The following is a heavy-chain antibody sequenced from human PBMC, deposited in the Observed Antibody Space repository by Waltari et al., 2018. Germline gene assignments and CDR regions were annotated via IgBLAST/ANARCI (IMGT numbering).Heavy chain of an antibody. V-gene: IGHV3-21*01. Sequence: EVQLVESGGGLVKPGGSLRLSCAASGFTFSSYRMNWVRQAPGTGLEWVSSISSSSSYIYYADSVKGRFTISRDNAKNSLYLQMNSLRAEDTAVYYCARGSTTYCSGGSCYFDYWGQGTLVTVSS. CDR1: GFTFSSYR. CDR2: ISSSSSYI. J-gene: IGHJ4*02. D-gene: IGHD2-15*01. CDR3: ARGSTTYCSGGSCYFDY.